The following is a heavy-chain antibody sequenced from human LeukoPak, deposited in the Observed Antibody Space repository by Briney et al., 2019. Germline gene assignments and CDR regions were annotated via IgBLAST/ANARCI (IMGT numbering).Heavy chain of an antibody. V-gene: IGHV1-69*13. Sequence: EASVKVSCTASGYTFTSYGISWVRQAPGQGLEWMGGIIPIFGTANYAQKFQGRVTITADESTSTAYMELSSLRSEDTAVYYCAVSYTYCSGGSCYSYYFDYWGQGTLVTVSS. CDR3: AVSYTYCSGGSCYSYYFDY. J-gene: IGHJ4*01. CDR2: IIPIFGTA. CDR1: GYTFTSYG. D-gene: IGHD2-15*01.